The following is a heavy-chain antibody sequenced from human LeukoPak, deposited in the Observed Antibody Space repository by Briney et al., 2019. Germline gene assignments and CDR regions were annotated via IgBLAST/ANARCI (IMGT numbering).Heavy chain of an antibody. CDR2: ISAHNGNS. J-gene: IGHJ4*02. Sequence: GASVKVSCEASGYTFTSYGISWVRQAPGQGLELMGWISAHNGNSYYAQNLQGRVTMTTDTSTSTAYMELRSLRSDDTAVYYCAREAQQLVTIYFDYWGQGTLVTVSS. CDR3: AREAQQLVTIYFDY. CDR1: GYTFTSYG. V-gene: IGHV1-18*01. D-gene: IGHD1-1*01.